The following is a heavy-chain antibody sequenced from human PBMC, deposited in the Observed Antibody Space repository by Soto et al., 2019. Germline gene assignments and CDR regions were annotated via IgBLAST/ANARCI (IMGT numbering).Heavy chain of an antibody. Sequence: ASVKVSCKASGYTFTSYGISWVRQAPGQGLEWMGWISAYNGNTNYAQKLQGRVAMTTDTSTSIAYMELRSLRTDDTAVYYCARDRGCSSTSCYARYYYYYMDVWGKGTTVTVSS. J-gene: IGHJ6*03. D-gene: IGHD2-2*01. CDR3: ARDRGCSSTSCYARYYYYYMDV. CDR2: ISAYNGNT. V-gene: IGHV1-18*01. CDR1: GYTFTSYG.